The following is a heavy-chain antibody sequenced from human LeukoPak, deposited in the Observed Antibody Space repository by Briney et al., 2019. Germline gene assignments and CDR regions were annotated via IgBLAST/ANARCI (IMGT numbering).Heavy chain of an antibody. CDR3: ARDYYDSSGYYWAFDI. V-gene: IGHV1-8*01. Sequence: ASVKVSCKASGYTFTSYDIKWVRQATGQGLEWMGWMNPNSGNTGYAQKFQGRVTMTRNTSISTAYMELSSLRSEDTAVYYCARDYYDSSGYYWAFDIWGQGTMVTVSS. D-gene: IGHD3-22*01. CDR1: GYTFTSYD. CDR2: MNPNSGNT. J-gene: IGHJ3*02.